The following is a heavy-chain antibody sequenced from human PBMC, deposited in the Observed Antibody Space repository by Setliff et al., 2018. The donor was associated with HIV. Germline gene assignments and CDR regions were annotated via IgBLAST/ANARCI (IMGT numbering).Heavy chain of an antibody. CDR2: IIPIFGTA. Sequence: SVKVSCKASGGTFSSYAISWVRQAPGQGLEWMGGIIPIFGTANYAQKFQGRVTITADESTSTAYMELSSLRSEDTAVYFCAREGYSYGYSYYYAMDVWGQGTMVTVSS. J-gene: IGHJ6*02. CDR1: GGTFSSYA. CDR3: AREGYSYGYSYYYAMDV. D-gene: IGHD5-18*01. V-gene: IGHV1-69*13.